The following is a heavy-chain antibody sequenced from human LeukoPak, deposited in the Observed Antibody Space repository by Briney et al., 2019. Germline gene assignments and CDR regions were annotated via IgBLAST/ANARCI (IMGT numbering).Heavy chain of an antibody. V-gene: IGHV1-69*13. CDR1: GGTFSSYA. D-gene: IGHD4-17*01. J-gene: IGHJ6*03. Sequence: SVKVSCKASGGTFSSYAISWVRQAPGQGLEWMGGIIPIFGTANYAQKSQGRVTITADESTSAAYMELSSLRSEDTAVYYCARDPRDYGENYYYYYMDVWGKGTTVTVSS. CDR2: IIPIFGTA. CDR3: ARDPRDYGENYYYYYMDV.